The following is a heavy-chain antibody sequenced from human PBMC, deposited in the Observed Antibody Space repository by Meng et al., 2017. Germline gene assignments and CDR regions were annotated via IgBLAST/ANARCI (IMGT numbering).Heavy chain of an antibody. CDR2: IRSKAYGGTT. CDR3: ARDDPIDGYNY. Sequence: GESLKISCTASGFTFGDYAMSWVRQAPGKGLEWVGFIRSKAYGGTTEYAASVKGRFTISRDDSKSIAYLQMNSLKTEDTAVYYCARDDPIDGYNYWGQGTLVTVSS. CDR1: GFTFGDYA. D-gene: IGHD5-24*01. V-gene: IGHV3-49*04. J-gene: IGHJ4*02.